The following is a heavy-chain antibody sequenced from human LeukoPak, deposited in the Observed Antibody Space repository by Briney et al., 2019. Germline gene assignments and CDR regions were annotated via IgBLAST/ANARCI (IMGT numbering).Heavy chain of an antibody. CDR3: ARGRRGAVFTELWWERLHFFDY. Sequence: GASVKVSCEASGYTFTSYDINWVRQAPGQGLEWMGWMNPNSGNTGYAQKFQGRVTMTRNTSISTAYMELSSLRSEDTAVYYCARGRRGAVFTELWWERLHFFDYWGQGTLVTVSS. V-gene: IGHV1-8*01. D-gene: IGHD1-26*01. CDR1: GYTFTSYD. CDR2: MNPNSGNT. J-gene: IGHJ4*02.